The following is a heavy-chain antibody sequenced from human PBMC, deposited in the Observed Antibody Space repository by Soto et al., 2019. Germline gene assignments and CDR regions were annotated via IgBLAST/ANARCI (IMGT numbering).Heavy chain of an antibody. CDR2: IYYSGST. J-gene: IGHJ3*02. V-gene: IGHV4-39*01. Sequence: QLQLQESGPGLVKPSETLSLTCTVSGGSISSSNYCWGWMRQPPGKGLEWIGSIYYSGSTSYNSSLKSRVTISVDTSKNQFSLRLSSVTAADTAVYYCASPTLGAFDIWGQGTMVTVSS. CDR3: ASPTLGAFDI. CDR1: GGSISSSNYC. D-gene: IGHD3-16*01.